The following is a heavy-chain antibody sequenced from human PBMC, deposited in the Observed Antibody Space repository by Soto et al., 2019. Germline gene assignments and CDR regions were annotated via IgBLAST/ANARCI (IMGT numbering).Heavy chain of an antibody. V-gene: IGHV2-5*02. CDR3: AHRHDYGDYGPFDY. Sequence: QITLKESGPTLMKPTETLTLTCTVSGLSVSDSGVGVGWIRQPPGKALEWLAIIYWDDDKRYSPSLKSRLTITKDTSKNQVVLTLTNMDPVDTDTYFCAHRHDYGDYGPFDYWGQGTLVIVSS. D-gene: IGHD4-17*01. CDR1: GLSVSDSGVG. J-gene: IGHJ4*02. CDR2: IYWDDDK.